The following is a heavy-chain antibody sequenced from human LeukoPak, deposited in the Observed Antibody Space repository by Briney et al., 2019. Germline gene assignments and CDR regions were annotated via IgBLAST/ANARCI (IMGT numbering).Heavy chain of an antibody. V-gene: IGHV3-30*02. D-gene: IGHD5-12*01. CDR1: GFTFNTYG. Sequence: GSLRLSCAASGFTFNTYGMHWVRQAPGKGLEWMAFIRYDGSNKYYPDSVKGRFTISRENSKNTLYLQMNSLRPEDTAVYYCARERDITSTAGYFQHWGQGTLVTVSS. J-gene: IGHJ1*01. CDR2: IRYDGSNK. CDR3: ARERDITSTAGYFQH.